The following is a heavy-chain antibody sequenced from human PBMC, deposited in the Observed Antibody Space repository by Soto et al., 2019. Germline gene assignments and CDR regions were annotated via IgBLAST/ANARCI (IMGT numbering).Heavy chain of an antibody. J-gene: IGHJ3*02. CDR3: ARDRITLANDAFDI. V-gene: IGHV4-4*07. CDR1: GGSISSYY. D-gene: IGHD3-10*01. Sequence: SETLSLTCTVSGGSISSYYWSWIRQPAGKGLEWIGRIYTSGSTDYNPSLKSRVTMSVDTSKNQFSLNLSSVTAAADTAVYYCARDRITLANDAFDIWGQGTMVTVSS. CDR2: IYTSGST.